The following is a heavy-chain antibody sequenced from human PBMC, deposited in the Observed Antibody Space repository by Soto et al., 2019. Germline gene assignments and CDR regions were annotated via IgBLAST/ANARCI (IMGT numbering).Heavy chain of an antibody. CDR3: ARDALAARYGMDV. Sequence: VQLQESGPGLVKPSQTLSLTCTVSGGSISSGGYSWSWIRQHPGKGLEWIGYIYYSGSTYYNPSLKSRVTISVDTSKNQFSLKLSSVTAADTAVYYCARDALAARYGMDVWGQGTKVTV. V-gene: IGHV4-31*03. CDR1: GGSISSGGYS. D-gene: IGHD6-6*01. J-gene: IGHJ6*02. CDR2: IYYSGST.